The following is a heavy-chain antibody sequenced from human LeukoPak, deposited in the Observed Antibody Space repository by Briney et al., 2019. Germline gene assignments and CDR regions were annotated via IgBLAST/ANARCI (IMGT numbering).Heavy chain of an antibody. Sequence: GGSLRLSCAASGFTFSNYWMNWARQAPGKGLEWVASINHNGNVSYYVDSVKGRFTISRDNAKNSLYLQMNSLRAEDTAVYYCARTGGSYYDILTGRYYFDYWGQGTLVTVSS. V-gene: IGHV3-7*01. J-gene: IGHJ4*02. CDR1: GFTFSNYW. D-gene: IGHD3-9*01. CDR3: ARTGGSYYDILTGRYYFDY. CDR2: INHNGNVS.